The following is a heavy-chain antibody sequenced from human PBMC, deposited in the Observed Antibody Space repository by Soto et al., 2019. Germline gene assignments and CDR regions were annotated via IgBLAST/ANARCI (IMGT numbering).Heavy chain of an antibody. V-gene: IGHV4-34*01. CDR3: ARGVVRRVIIQYTSFFDY. J-gene: IGHJ4*02. Sequence: QVQLQQWGAGLLKPSETLSLTCAVYGESFNDYYWSWIRQPPGRGLEWIGEINNGGSTNYNPSLKSRVTMSVDTSKNQFSLKLSSVTAADTAVYFCARGVVRRVIIQYTSFFDYWGQGTLVSASS. D-gene: IGHD3-10*01. CDR2: INNGGST. CDR1: GESFNDYY.